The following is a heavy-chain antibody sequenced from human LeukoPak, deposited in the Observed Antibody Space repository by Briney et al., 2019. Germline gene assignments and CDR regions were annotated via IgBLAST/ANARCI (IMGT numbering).Heavy chain of an antibody. CDR1: GYTFSNYG. Sequence: GASVKVSCKTSGYTFSNYGVSWVRQAPGQGLEWMGWISAYNNNTSYAQKFQGRLTMTTDTSTSTAYMELRSLRSDDTAVYYCARLTIRPAIAARPDYYYYYMDVWGKGTTVTVSS. CDR3: ARLTIRPAIAARPDYYYYYMDV. V-gene: IGHV1-18*01. J-gene: IGHJ6*03. CDR2: ISAYNNNT. D-gene: IGHD6-6*01.